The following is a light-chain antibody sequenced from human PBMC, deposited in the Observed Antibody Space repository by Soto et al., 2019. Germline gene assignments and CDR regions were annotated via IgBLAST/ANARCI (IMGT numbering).Light chain of an antibody. CDR1: SSDVGGYNR. J-gene: IGLJ2*01. Sequence: QSALTQPASVAGSPEQSITISCTGTSSDVGGYNRVSWYQQHPNKAPKLMIYDGSKRPSGLSNRFSGSKSGNTASLTISGLQAEDEADYYCCSYAGSDTFVVFGGGTKLTVL. CDR3: CSYAGSDTFVV. V-gene: IGLV2-23*03. CDR2: DGS.